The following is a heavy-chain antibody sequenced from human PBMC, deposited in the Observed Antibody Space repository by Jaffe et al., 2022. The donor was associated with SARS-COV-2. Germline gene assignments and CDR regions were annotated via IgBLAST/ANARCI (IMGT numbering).Heavy chain of an antibody. Sequence: EVQLVESGGGLVQPGGSLRLSCAASGFTFRTNWMSWVRQAPGKGLEWVANIKEDGSEKYYVDSVKGRFTISRDNGKNSLYLQMNSLRAEDTAVYYCGRDPARCGSVCGRDYWGQGTLVTVSS. V-gene: IGHV3-7*01. CDR2: IKEDGSEK. J-gene: IGHJ4*02. D-gene: IGHD6-19*01. CDR1: GFTFRTNW. CDR3: GRDPARCGSVCGRDY.